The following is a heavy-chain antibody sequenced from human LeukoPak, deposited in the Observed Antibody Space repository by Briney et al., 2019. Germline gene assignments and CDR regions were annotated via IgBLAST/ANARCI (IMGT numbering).Heavy chain of an antibody. J-gene: IGHJ5*02. CDR3: ARARLGIAVAGGHNWFDP. CDR1: GFTFSSYA. Sequence: GGSLRLSCAASGFTFSSYAMHWVRHAPGKGLEWVAVISYDGSNKYYADSVKGRFTISRDNSKNTLYLQMNSLRAEDTAVYYCARARLGIAVAGGHNWFDPWGQGTLVTVSS. CDR2: ISYDGSNK. V-gene: IGHV3-30*04. D-gene: IGHD6-19*01.